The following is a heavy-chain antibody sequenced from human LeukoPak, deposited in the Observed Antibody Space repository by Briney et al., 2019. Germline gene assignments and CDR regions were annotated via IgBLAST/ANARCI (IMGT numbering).Heavy chain of an antibody. D-gene: IGHD2-2*01. J-gene: IGHJ6*02. CDR2: INPNSGGT. CDR3: ARDWVVVVPAAMIGMDV. CDR1: GYTFTGCY. V-gene: IGHV1-2*02. Sequence: ASVKVSCKASGYTFTGCYMHWVRQAPGQGLEWMGWINPNSGGTNYAQKFQGRVTMTRDTSISTAYMELSRLRSDDTAVYYCARDWVVVVPAAMIGMDVWGQGTMVTVSS.